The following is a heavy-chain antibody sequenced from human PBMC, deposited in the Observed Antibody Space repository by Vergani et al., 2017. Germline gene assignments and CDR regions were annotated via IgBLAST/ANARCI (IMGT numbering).Heavy chain of an antibody. J-gene: IGHJ3*02. CDR1: EFSFSSYE. CDR2: ISSSGSTK. Sequence: EVQLVESGGGLVQPGGSLRLSCVASEFSFSSYEINWVRQAPGKGLEWVSYISSSGSTKYYADSVMGRFTISRDNAKNSLYLQMNSLRAEDTAVYYCAREYVQSVGRAFDIWGQGTLVTVSS. V-gene: IGHV3-48*03. D-gene: IGHD1-26*01. CDR3: AREYVQSVGRAFDI.